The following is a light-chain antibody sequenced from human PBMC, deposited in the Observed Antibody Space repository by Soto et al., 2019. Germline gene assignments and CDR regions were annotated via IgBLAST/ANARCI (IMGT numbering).Light chain of an antibody. Sequence: EIVLTQSPGTLSLSPGERATLSCRASQSVRSSYLAWYQQKPGQTPRLLIYDASNRATGIPDRFSGSGSGTDFTLAISILEPEDFAVYYCQQYGSSPTFGQGTKVEIK. J-gene: IGKJ1*01. V-gene: IGKV3-20*01. CDR2: DAS. CDR3: QQYGSSPT. CDR1: QSVRSSY.